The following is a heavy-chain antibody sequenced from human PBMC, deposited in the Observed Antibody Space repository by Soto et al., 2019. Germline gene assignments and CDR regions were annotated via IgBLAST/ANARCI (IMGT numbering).Heavy chain of an antibody. Sequence: QVQLQESGPGLVKPSQTLSLTCTVSGGSISSGGYYWSWIRQHPGKGLEWIGYIYYSGSTYYNPSLKSRVTISVATSKNQFSLKLSSVTAADTAVYYCARGGSTGWGDGMDVWGQGTTVTVSS. V-gene: IGHV4-31*03. CDR3: ARGGSTGWGDGMDV. CDR1: GGSISSGGYY. J-gene: IGHJ6*02. CDR2: IYYSGST. D-gene: IGHD3-16*01.